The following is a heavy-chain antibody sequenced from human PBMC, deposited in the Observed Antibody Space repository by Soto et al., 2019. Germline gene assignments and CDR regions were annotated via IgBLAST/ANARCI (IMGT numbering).Heavy chain of an antibody. J-gene: IGHJ4*02. CDR1: GYSFTSYW. CDR3: AIYNRFGIVGITN. D-gene: IGHD1-26*01. V-gene: IGHV5-10-1*01. Sequence: DSLKISCKGSGYSFTSYWISWVRQMPGKGLEWMGRIDPSDSCTNYSPSFQGHVTISADKSISTAYLQWSSLKASDTAMYYCAIYNRFGIVGITNWGQGTLVTVSS. CDR2: IDPSDSCT.